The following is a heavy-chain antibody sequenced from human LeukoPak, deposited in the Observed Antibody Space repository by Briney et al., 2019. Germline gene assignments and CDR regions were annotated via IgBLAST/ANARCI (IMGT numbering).Heavy chain of an antibody. CDR3: ARPSSSWYPYYFDY. J-gene: IGHJ4*02. Sequence: ASVKVSCKASGYTLTGYYMHWVRQAPGQGLEWMGWINPNSGGTNYAQKFQGRVTMTRDTSISTAYMELSRLRSDDTAVYYCARPSSSWYPYYFDYWGQGTLVTVSS. V-gene: IGHV1-2*02. CDR2: INPNSGGT. D-gene: IGHD6-13*01. CDR1: GYTLTGYY.